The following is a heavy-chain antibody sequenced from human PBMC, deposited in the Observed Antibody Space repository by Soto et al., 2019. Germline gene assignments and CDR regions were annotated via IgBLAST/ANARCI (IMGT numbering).Heavy chain of an antibody. Sequence: PGGSLRLSCAGSGFTFGSYSMNWVRQAAGKGLEWIAYISYDSDTIQYADSVKGRFTISRDNAKNSLYLQMNSLRDEDTAVYYCARLYYDYVWGQGTTVTVSS. V-gene: IGHV3-48*02. CDR3: ARLYYDYV. J-gene: IGHJ6*02. CDR2: ISYDSDTI. CDR1: GFTFGSYS. D-gene: IGHD3-3*01.